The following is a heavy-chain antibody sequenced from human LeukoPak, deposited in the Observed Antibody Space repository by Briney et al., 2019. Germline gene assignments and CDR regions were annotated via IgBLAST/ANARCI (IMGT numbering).Heavy chain of an antibody. D-gene: IGHD1-26*01. CDR3: SRVGATSWY. Sequence: GGSLRLSCVASGFTFSSYWMHWVRQVPGKGLVWVSRINSDGSITNYADSVKGRFTISRDNAKNTLFLQMNSLRAEDTAMYYCSRVGATSWYWGQGTLVTVSS. CDR1: GFTFSSYW. V-gene: IGHV3-74*01. CDR2: INSDGSIT. J-gene: IGHJ4*02.